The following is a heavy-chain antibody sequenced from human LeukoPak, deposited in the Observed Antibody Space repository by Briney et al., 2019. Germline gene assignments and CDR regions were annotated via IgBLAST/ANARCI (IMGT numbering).Heavy chain of an antibody. CDR3: ARDELLEAAGAFDY. D-gene: IGHD6-13*01. CDR2: IYTSGST. CDR1: GGSLSSYY. V-gene: IGHV4-4*07. J-gene: IGHJ4*01. Sequence: SETLSLTRTVSGGSLSSYYRSWIRQPAGKGLEWIGGIYTSGSTNYNPSLTSRVTMSVDTSKNQFSLKPSSVTAADTAVYYCARDELLEAAGAFDYWGQGTLVTVSS.